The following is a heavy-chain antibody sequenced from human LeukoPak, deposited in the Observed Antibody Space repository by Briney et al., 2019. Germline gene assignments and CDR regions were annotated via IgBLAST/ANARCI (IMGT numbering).Heavy chain of an antibody. CDR2: IKQDGSEK. D-gene: IGHD2-2*01. CDR3: ARDDEYCSSTSCYPNNWFDP. Sequence: GGSLRLSCAASGFTFSSYWMSWVRQAPGKGLEWVANIKQDGSEKYYVDSVKGRFTISRDNAKNSLYLQMNSLRAEGTAVYYCARDDEYCSSTSCYPNNWFDPWGQGTLVTVSS. V-gene: IGHV3-7*01. CDR1: GFTFSSYW. J-gene: IGHJ5*02.